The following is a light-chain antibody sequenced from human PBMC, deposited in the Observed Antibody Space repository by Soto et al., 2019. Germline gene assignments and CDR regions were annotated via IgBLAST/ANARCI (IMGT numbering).Light chain of an antibody. V-gene: IGKV1-8*01. Sequence: AIRMTQSPSSLSASTGDTVTITCRASQDIGSVLAWYQQKPGTAPKVLICGASNLHGGVPSRFSGSGSRTDFTLTITHLQSEDFATYYCIQDFISPLTVGQGTKVDI. CDR2: GAS. CDR1: QDIGSV. J-gene: IGKJ1*01. CDR3: IQDFISPLT.